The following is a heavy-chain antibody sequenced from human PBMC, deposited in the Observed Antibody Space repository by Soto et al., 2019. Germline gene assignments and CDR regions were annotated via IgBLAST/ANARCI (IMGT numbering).Heavy chain of an antibody. CDR1: GFTFSSYA. J-gene: IGHJ2*01. V-gene: IGHV3-23*01. CDR2: ISGSGGST. D-gene: IGHD2-21*02. Sequence: GGSLRLSCAASGFTFSSYAMSWVRQAPGKGLEWVSAISGSGGSTYYADSVKGRFTISRDNSKNTLYLQMNSLRAEDTAVYYCAKDASSYCGGDCSHWYFDLWGRGTRVTVSS. CDR3: AKDASSYCGGDCSHWYFDL.